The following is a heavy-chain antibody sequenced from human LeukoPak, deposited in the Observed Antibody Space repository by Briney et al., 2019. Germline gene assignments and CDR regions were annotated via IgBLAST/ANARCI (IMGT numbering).Heavy chain of an antibody. Sequence: GGSLRLSCAASGFTFSSYAMHWVRQAPGKGLEWVAVISYDGSNKYYADSVKGRFTISRDNYKNTLYLQMNRLRAEVTAVYYCARPNRVVVITTSFDYWGQGTLVTVSS. CDR3: ARPNRVVVITTSFDY. D-gene: IGHD3-22*01. J-gene: IGHJ4*02. CDR2: ISYDGSNK. V-gene: IGHV3-30-3*01. CDR1: GFTFSSYA.